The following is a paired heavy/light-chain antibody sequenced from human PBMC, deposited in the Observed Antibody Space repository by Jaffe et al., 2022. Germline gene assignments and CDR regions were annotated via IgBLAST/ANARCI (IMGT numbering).Light chain of an antibody. J-gene: IGKJ4*01. Sequence: DIQMTQSPSSLSASVGDRVTITCQASQDISNYLNWYQQKPGKAPKLLIYDASNLETGVPSRFSGSGSGTDFTFTISSLQPEDIATYYCQQYDNLPFTFGGGTKVEIK. V-gene: IGKV1-33*01. CDR2: DAS. CDR1: QDISNY. CDR3: QQYDNLPFT.
Heavy chain of an antibody. CDR3: ARGRAIDYIWGSYRQARNY. CDR2: INPNSGGT. Sequence: QVQLVQSGAEVKKPGASVKVSCKASGYTFTGYYMHWVRQAPGQGLEWMGRINPNSGGTNYAQKFQGRVTMTRDTSISTAYMELSRLRSDDTAVYYCARGRAIDYIWGSYRQARNYWGQGTLVTVSS. J-gene: IGHJ4*02. D-gene: IGHD3-16*02. CDR1: GYTFTGYY. V-gene: IGHV1-2*06.